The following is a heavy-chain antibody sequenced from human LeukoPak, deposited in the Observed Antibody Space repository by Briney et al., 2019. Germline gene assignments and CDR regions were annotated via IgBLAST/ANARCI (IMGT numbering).Heavy chain of an antibody. CDR1: GFTFSSYA. Sequence: GGSLRLSCVASGFTFSSYAMSWVRQAPGKGLEWVAGISGSGSSTYYADSVKGRFTISRDNSKNTLYLQMNSLRAEDTAVYYCAKDLRAVAGTFDYWGQGTLVTVSS. J-gene: IGHJ4*02. CDR3: AKDLRAVAGTFDY. V-gene: IGHV3-23*01. D-gene: IGHD6-19*01. CDR2: ISGSGSST.